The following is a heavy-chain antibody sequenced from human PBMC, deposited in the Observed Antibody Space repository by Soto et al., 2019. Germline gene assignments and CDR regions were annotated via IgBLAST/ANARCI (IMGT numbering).Heavy chain of an antibody. Sequence: ASVKVSCKASGYTFTGDYMHWGRQATGQGLEWMGWINPNSGGTNYAQKFQGWVTMTRDTSISTAYMELSRLRSDDTAVYYCARSLYSSEPNWFDPWGQGTLVTVSS. CDR3: ARSLYSSEPNWFDP. CDR2: INPNSGGT. CDR1: GYTFTGDY. V-gene: IGHV1-2*04. D-gene: IGHD6-19*01. J-gene: IGHJ5*02.